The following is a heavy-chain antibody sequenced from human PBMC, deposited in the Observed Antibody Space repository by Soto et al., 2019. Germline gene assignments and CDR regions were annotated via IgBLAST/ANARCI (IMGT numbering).Heavy chain of an antibody. CDR2: IYNSGST. Sequence: PSETLSLTCTVSGGSISSYYWSWIRQPPGKGLEWIGYIYNSGSTNYNPSLKSRVTISVDTSKNQFSLKLSSVTAADTAVYYCARLKSQQINFDYWGQGTLVTVSS. CDR1: GGSISSYY. CDR3: ARLKSQQINFDY. J-gene: IGHJ4*02. D-gene: IGHD6-13*01. V-gene: IGHV4-59*08.